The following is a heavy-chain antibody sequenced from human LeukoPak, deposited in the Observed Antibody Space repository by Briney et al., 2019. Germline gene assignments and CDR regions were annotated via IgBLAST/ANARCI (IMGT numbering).Heavy chain of an antibody. J-gene: IGHJ4*02. CDR3: AKDTSIGKYCTNGVCSPFDY. CDR2: ISDSGDYT. Sequence: GGSLTLSCAGSGFTFSSYAMSWVRQTPGQGLEWVSVISDSGDYTSYADSVRGRFTISRDNSRNTLYLQMISLRPEDTAVYYCAKDTSIGKYCTNGVCSPFDYWGQGTLVTVSS. V-gene: IGHV3-23*01. CDR1: GFTFSSYA. D-gene: IGHD2-8*01.